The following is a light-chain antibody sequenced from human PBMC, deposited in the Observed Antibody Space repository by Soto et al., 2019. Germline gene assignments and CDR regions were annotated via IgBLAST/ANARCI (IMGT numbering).Light chain of an antibody. V-gene: IGKV3-20*01. CDR3: QQYFSSST. J-gene: IGKJ1*01. Sequence: SVGKECPGRLSLSPGKRATLSFRASQTVSNNCLVWYQQKPGQAPRLLIYSAPNRATGTPDRFSGSWSGTDFTLTISRQEEEDFAVYCCQQYFSSSTFGQGTKLDIK. CDR2: SAP. CDR1: QTVSNNC.